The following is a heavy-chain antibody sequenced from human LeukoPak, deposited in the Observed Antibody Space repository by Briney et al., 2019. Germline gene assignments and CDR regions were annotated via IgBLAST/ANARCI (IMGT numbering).Heavy chain of an antibody. Sequence: SETLSLTCAVYGGSFSGYYWTWIRQPPGKGLEWIGEINQSGSTNYNPSLNSRVTISVDTSKNQFSLKLTSVTAADTAVYYCARGRTAAAGTRVHWFDPWGQGTLVTVSS. CDR3: ARGRTAAAGTRVHWFDP. CDR1: GGSFSGYY. D-gene: IGHD6-13*01. CDR2: INQSGST. J-gene: IGHJ5*02. V-gene: IGHV4-34*01.